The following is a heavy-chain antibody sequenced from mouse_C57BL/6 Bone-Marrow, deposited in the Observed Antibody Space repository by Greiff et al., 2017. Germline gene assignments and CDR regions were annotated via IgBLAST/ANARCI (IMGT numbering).Heavy chain of an antibody. V-gene: IGHV1-82*01. CDR3: ARSSRGY. CDR2: IYPGVGDT. CDR1: GYAFSSSW. Sequence: VQLQQPGPELVKPGASVKISCKASGYAFSSSWMNWVKQRPGKGLEWIGRIYPGVGDTNYNGKFKGKATLTADKSSSTAYMQLSSLTSEDSAVYFCARSSRGYWGQGTTLTVSS. J-gene: IGHJ2*01.